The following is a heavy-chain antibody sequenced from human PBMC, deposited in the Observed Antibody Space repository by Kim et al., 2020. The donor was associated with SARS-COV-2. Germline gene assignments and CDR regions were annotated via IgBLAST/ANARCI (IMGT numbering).Heavy chain of an antibody. J-gene: IGHJ4*02. CDR1: GITFSGFW. V-gene: IGHV3-7*03. CDR2: IKEDGSQK. CDR3: ATTGSGWGFDI. Sequence: GGSLRLSCAGSGITFSGFWMTWVRQVPGKGLEWLANIKEDGSQKNYADSVTGRFNISRDDSKNSVYLEMNYLRGDDTGIYYCATTGSGWGFDIWGQGNLVTVFS. D-gene: IGHD6-19*01.